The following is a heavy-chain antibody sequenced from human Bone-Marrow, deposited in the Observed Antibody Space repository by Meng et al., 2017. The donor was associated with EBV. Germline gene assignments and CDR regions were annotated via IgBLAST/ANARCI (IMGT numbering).Heavy chain of an antibody. CDR3: ASTSGNLIYSDY. Sequence: QVQLQESGPGLVKPSHTLSLTCTVACASVSSGSYYWNWIRQPPGKGLEWIGYIYYNGNTNYNPSLKSRVTISVDTSKNQFSLKLSSVTAADTAVYYCASTSGNLIYSDYWGQGTLVTVSS. V-gene: IGHV4-61*01. CDR1: CASVSSGSYY. J-gene: IGHJ4*02. CDR2: IYYNGNT. D-gene: IGHD1-26*01.